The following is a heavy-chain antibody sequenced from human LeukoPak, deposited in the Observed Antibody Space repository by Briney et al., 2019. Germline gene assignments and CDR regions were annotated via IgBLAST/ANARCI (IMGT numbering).Heavy chain of an antibody. D-gene: IGHD4-23*01. J-gene: IGHJ4*02. Sequence: SVKVSCKASGGTFSSYAISWVRQAPGQGLEWMGGIIPIFGTANYAQKFQGRVTITADESTSTAYMELSSLRSEDTAVYYCARDHLPWGGNDGRFFDYWGQGTLVTVSS. CDR1: GGTFSSYA. V-gene: IGHV1-69*13. CDR2: IIPIFGTA. CDR3: ARDHLPWGGNDGRFFDY.